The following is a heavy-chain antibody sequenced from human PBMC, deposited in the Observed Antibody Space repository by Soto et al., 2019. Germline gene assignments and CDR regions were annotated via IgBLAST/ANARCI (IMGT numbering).Heavy chain of an antibody. CDR2: ISGHDDKT. CDR3: ARVGGGGISFSPHVWFPSDGIDI. Sequence: QVQLVQSGAELKRPGASVKVSCKASGYSFSTCGITWVRQAPGQGLEWMGWISGHDDKTKLAENFQGRVTMTTDTSTRAAYKEMRSLKSADTAVYYCARVGGGGISFSPHVWFPSDGIDIWGQGTMVTVSS. V-gene: IGHV1-18*01. CDR1: GYSFSTCG. D-gene: IGHD3-16*02. J-gene: IGHJ3*02.